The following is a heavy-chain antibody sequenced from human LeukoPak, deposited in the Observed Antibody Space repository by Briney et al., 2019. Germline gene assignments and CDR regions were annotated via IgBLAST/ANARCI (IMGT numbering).Heavy chain of an antibody. CDR1: GFTFSSCG. J-gene: IGHJ3*02. Sequence: GGSLRLSCAASGFTFSSCGMHWVRQAPGKGLEWVAFIRYDGSNKYYADSVKGRFTISRDNSKNTLYLQMNSLRAEDTAVYYCAKGRNDPQRMVRGVHDAFDIWGQGTMVTVSS. D-gene: IGHD3-10*01. CDR2: IRYDGSNK. CDR3: AKGRNDPQRMVRGVHDAFDI. V-gene: IGHV3-30*02.